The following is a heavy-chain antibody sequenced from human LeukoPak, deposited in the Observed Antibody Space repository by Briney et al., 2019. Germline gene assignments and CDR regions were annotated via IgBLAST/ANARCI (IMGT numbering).Heavy chain of an antibody. D-gene: IGHD3-10*01. J-gene: IGHJ4*02. CDR3: EPTYYYGSGILN. CDR1: GFTFSSYW. V-gene: IGHV3-74*01. CDR2: INSDGSIT. Sequence: GGSLRLSCAASGFTFSSYWMHWVRQAPGKGLVWVSRINSDGSITSYADSVKGRFTISRDNAKNTLYLQMNSLRAEDTAVYYCEPTYYYGSGILNWGQGTLVTVSS.